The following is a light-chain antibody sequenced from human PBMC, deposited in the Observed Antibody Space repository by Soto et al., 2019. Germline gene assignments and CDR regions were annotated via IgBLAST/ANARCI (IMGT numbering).Light chain of an antibody. CDR2: GAS. V-gene: IGKV3-20*01. CDR3: QQYGSSGT. J-gene: IGKJ1*01. Sequence: DIVVTLSLCTVSLSTRERATLSCRASQSVSNNYFAWYQQKPGQAPRLLIYGASNRATGIPDRFSGSGSGTDFTLTISRLEPEDFAVYYCQQYGSSGTFGQGTKVDIK. CDR1: QSVSNNY.